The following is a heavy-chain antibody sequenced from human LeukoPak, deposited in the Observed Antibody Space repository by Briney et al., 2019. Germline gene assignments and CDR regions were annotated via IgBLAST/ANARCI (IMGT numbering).Heavy chain of an antibody. D-gene: IGHD6-19*01. Sequence: GGSLRLSCAASGFTFSSHGMNWVRQAPGKGLEWVSGITGGGTTYYADSVKGRVTISRDNSKNTLYLQMDSLRAEDTAVYYCAKDRHWLALDDWGQGTLVTVSS. J-gene: IGHJ4*02. CDR2: ITGGGTT. CDR1: GFTFSSHG. V-gene: IGHV3-23*01. CDR3: AKDRHWLALDD.